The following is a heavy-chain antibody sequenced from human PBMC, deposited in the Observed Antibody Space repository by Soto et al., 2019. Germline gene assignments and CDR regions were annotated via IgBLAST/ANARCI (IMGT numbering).Heavy chain of an antibody. V-gene: IGHV3-30*18. D-gene: IGHD3-10*01. CDR2: ISYDGSNK. J-gene: IGHJ4*02. CDR3: AKDRNYYGAGSYYKGFDY. CDR1: GFTFSSYG. Sequence: GGSLRLSWAASGFTFSSYGMHWVRQAPGKGLEWVAVISYDGSNKYYADSVKGRFTISRDNSKNTLYLQMNSLRAEDTAVYYCAKDRNYYGAGSYYKGFDYGGQGT.